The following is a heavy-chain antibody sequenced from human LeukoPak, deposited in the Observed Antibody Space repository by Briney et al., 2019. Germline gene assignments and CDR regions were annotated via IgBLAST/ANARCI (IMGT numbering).Heavy chain of an antibody. CDR1: GGTFSSYA. D-gene: IGHD3-3*01. CDR3: ARRDGGDAFDI. J-gene: IGHJ3*02. Sequence: GASVKISCKASGGTFSSYAISWVRQAPGQGLELMGGIIPIFGTANYAQKFQGRVTITADKSTSTAYMELSSLRSEDTAVYYCARRDGGDAFDIWGQGTMVTVSS. CDR2: IIPIFGTA. V-gene: IGHV1-69*06.